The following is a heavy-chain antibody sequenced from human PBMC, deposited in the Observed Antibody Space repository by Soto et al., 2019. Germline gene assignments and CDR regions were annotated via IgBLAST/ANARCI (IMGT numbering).Heavy chain of an antibody. Sequence: PGESLKISCKGSGYSFTSYWIGWVRQMPGKGLEWMGIIYPGDSDTRYSPSFQSQVTISADKSISTAYLQWSSLKAADIAMYYFVRTSAAGKYYYAMDVCGQGSTVTVSS. CDR2: IYPGDSDT. D-gene: IGHD6-13*01. V-gene: IGHV5-51*01. J-gene: IGHJ6*02. CDR1: GYSFTSYW. CDR3: VRTSAAGKYYYAMDV.